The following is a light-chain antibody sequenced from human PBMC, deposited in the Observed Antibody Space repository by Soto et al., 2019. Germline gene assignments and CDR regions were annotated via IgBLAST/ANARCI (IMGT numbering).Light chain of an antibody. Sequence: QSVLTQPPSASGTPGQRVTISCSGSSSNIGSNYVYWYQQLPGTAPKLLIYRNNQRPSGVPDRFSGSKSGNSASLAISGLRSEDEADYYCAACDDSLSAVVFGGGTKLTVL. J-gene: IGLJ2*01. CDR2: RNN. V-gene: IGLV1-47*01. CDR1: SSNIGSNY. CDR3: AACDDSLSAVV.